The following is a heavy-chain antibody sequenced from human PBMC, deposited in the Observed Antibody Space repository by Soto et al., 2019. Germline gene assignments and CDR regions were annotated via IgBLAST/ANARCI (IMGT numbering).Heavy chain of an antibody. CDR3: ARASITNYFDL. CDR1: GYTFTSNY. CDR2: IDPSTGTT. V-gene: IGHV1-46*01. J-gene: IGHJ4*02. D-gene: IGHD1-20*01. Sequence: QVQLMQSGAEVKKPGASVKISCKASGYTFTSNYLHWVRQAPGQGPEWMGIIDPSTGTTDYSQRFRGRVTMTRDTSTTTVYMQLGSLKSDDMAVYYCARASITNYFDLLGEGTLVTVSS.